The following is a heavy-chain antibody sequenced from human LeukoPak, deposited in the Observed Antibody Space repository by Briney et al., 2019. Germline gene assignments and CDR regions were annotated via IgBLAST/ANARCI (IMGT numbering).Heavy chain of an antibody. V-gene: IGHV4-34*01. D-gene: IGHD3-10*01. CDR1: GGSFSGYY. CDR2: INHSGST. Sequence: PSQTLSLTCAVYGGSFSGYYWSWIRQPPGKGLEWSGEINHSGSTNYNPSLKSRVTISVDTSKNQFSLKLSCVTAADTAVYYCARGFGGLWFGEFSSSYWFDVWGQGTLVTVSS. CDR3: ARGFGGLWFGEFSSSYWFDV. J-gene: IGHJ5*02.